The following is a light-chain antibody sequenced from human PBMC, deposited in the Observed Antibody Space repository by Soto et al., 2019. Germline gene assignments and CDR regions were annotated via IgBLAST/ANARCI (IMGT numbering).Light chain of an antibody. J-gene: IGKJ1*01. V-gene: IGKV3-15*01. CDR3: QLYANWPPT. CDR1: QIVSQSVSSK. Sequence: EIVVNKSRSAVSVSPEERSTLSCRASQIVSQSVSSKLAWYQQKPGRAPRLLIHGASTRATGIPARFSGSGSGTDFTLTISILQSEDLALYFSQLYANWPPTFAQGTKVDIK. CDR2: GAS.